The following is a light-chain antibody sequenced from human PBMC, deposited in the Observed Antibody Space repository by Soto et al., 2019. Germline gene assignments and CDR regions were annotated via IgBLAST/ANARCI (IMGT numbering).Light chain of an antibody. Sequence: QPVLTQPPSVSGAPGRRVTISCTGSSSNIGAGYDVHWYQQLPGTAPKLLIYGNSNRPSGVPDRFSGSKSGTSASLAITGLQAEDEADYYCQSYDSSLSALFGGGTKVTVL. CDR2: GNS. V-gene: IGLV1-40*01. J-gene: IGLJ3*02. CDR1: SSNIGAGYD. CDR3: QSYDSSLSAL.